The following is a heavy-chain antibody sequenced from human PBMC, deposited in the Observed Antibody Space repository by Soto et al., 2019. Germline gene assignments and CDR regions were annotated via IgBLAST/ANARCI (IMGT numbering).Heavy chain of an antibody. V-gene: IGHV5-51*01. CDR3: ARSPRSSTYFDY. CDR1: GYTFSNFW. CDR2: IYPGDSET. J-gene: IGHJ4*02. D-gene: IGHD6-13*01. Sequence: PGESLKISCQCSGYTFSNFWIAWVRQLPGKGLEYMGIIYPGDSETRYSPSFHGKVTISADRSIGTAYLQWSSLEASDSAFYFCARSPRSSTYFDYWGQGALVTSPQ.